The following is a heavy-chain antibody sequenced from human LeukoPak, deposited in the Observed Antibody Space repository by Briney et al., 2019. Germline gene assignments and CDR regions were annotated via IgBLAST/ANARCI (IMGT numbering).Heavy chain of an antibody. J-gene: IGHJ5*02. CDR2: INHSGST. Sequence: SETLSLTCAVYGGSFSGYYWSWIRQPPGKGLEWIGEINHSGSTNYNPSLKSRVTISVDTSKNQFSLKLSSVTAADTAVYYCARTSTRRGSSGWPEKLRFDPWGQGTLVTVSS. CDR3: ARTSTRRGSSGWPEKLRFDP. CDR1: GGSFSGYY. V-gene: IGHV4-34*01. D-gene: IGHD6-19*01.